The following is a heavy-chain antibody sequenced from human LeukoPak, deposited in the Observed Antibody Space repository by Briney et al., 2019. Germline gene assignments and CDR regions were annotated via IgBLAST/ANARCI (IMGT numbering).Heavy chain of an antibody. V-gene: IGHV4-4*07. CDR2: IYTSGSS. CDR1: GGTIGSYY. D-gene: IGHD2-15*01. CDR3: ARSVVRGKPHAL. J-gene: IGHJ4*02. Sequence: SETLSLTCSVSGGTIGSYYWSWIRQPAGKGLEWIGHIYTSGSSNYNPSLRRRVTMSVDSSKTHFSLRLSSVTAADTAVYYCARSVVRGKPHALWGQGTLVTVSS.